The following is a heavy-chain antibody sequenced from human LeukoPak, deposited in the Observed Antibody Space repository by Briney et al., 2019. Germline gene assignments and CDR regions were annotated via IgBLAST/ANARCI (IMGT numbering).Heavy chain of an antibody. D-gene: IGHD5-18*01. Sequence: GGSLRLSCAASGFIVSSNYMSWVRQAPGKGLEWVSVIYRGGSTYYADSVKGRFTISRDHSKNTLYFQLNSLRAEDTAVYYCARGGDSYASYDYWGQGTLVTVSS. CDR2: IYRGGST. V-gene: IGHV3-53*01. J-gene: IGHJ4*02. CDR3: ARGGDSYASYDY. CDR1: GFIVSSNY.